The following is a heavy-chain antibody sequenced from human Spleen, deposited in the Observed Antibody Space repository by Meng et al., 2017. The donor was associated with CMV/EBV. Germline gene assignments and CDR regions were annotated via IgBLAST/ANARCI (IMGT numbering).Heavy chain of an antibody. CDR1: GFTFSSHA. CDR2: ISGSGGST. D-gene: IGHD4-11*01. J-gene: IGHJ4*02. CDR3: AKGTMTTVSRGEYYFDY. V-gene: IGHV3-23*01. Sequence: GGSLRLSCAASGFTFSSHAMSWVRQAPGKGLEWVSAISGSGGSTYYADSVKGRFTISRDNSKNTLYLQMNSLRAEDTAVYYCAKGTMTTVSRGEYYFDYWGQGTLVTVSS.